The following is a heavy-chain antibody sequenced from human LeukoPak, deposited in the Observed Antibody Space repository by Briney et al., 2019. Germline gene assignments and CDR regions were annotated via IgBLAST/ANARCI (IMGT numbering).Heavy chain of an antibody. D-gene: IGHD3-10*01. CDR2: ISYDGSNK. Sequence: GGSLRLSCAASGFTFSSYAMHWDRQAPGKGLEWVAVISYDGSNKYYADSVKGRFTISRDNSKNTLYLQMNSLRAEDTAVYYCARDHYYGSVLDWWGQGTLVTVSS. CDR1: GFTFSSYA. V-gene: IGHV3-30-3*01. J-gene: IGHJ4*02. CDR3: ARDHYYGSVLDW.